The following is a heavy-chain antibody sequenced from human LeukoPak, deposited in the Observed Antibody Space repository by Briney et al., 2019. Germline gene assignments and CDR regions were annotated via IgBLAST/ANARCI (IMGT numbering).Heavy chain of an antibody. D-gene: IGHD2-2*01. Sequence: GGSLRLSSAVSGFTVSSNNMSGVRQAPGKGLEGVSVIYSGGSTYYADSVKGRFTISRDNSKNTLYLQMNSLRAEDTAVYYCAGSTSWGPDYWGQGTLVTVSS. J-gene: IGHJ4*02. CDR3: AGSTSWGPDY. CDR1: GFTVSSNN. V-gene: IGHV3-66*02. CDR2: IYSGGST.